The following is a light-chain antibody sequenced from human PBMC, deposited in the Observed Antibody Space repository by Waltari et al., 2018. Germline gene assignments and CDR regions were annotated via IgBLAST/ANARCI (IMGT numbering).Light chain of an antibody. CDR2: EGS. J-gene: IGLJ3*02. Sequence: QSALTQPASVSGSPGQSITISCTGTSRDGGRYNLVSWYQQPPGKAPKLMIYEGSKRPSGVSNRFSGSKSGNTASLTIAGLQAEDEADYYCCSYAGSRVFGGGTKLTVL. CDR1: SRDGGRYNL. CDR3: CSYAGSRV. V-gene: IGLV2-23*01.